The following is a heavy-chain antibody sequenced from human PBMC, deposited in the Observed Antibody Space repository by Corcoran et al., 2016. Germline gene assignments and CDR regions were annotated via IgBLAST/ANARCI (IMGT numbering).Heavy chain of an antibody. CDR2: ISGDGRRT. CDR3: ARDPDYRGYSDFDY. V-gene: IGHV3-74*01. D-gene: IGHD4-17*01. Sequence: EEQLVESGGGLVQPGGSLRLSCAASGFTFSSYWMHWVRQAPGKGLVWVSRISGDGRRTTYADSVKGRFTISRDNAKNTRYLQMNSLTGDDTAVYYCARDPDYRGYSDFDYWGQGSLVTVSS. J-gene: IGHJ4*02. CDR1: GFTFSSYW.